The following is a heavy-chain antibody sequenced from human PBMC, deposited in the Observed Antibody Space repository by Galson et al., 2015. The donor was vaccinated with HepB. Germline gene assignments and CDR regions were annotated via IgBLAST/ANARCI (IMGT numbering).Heavy chain of an antibody. Sequence: LTCTVSGGSISSGDYYWSWIRQPPGKGLEWIGYIYYSGSTYYNPSLKSRVTISVDTSKDQFSLKLSSVTAADTAVYYCAREWGCSSTSCYVDNWFDPWGQGTLVTVSS. CDR3: AREWGCSSTSCYVDNWFDP. V-gene: IGHV4-30-4*01. CDR2: IYYSGST. J-gene: IGHJ5*02. CDR1: GGSISSGDYY. D-gene: IGHD2-2*01.